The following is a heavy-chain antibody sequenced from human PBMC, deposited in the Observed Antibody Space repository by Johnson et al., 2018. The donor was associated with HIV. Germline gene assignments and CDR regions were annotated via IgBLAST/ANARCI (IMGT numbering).Heavy chain of an antibody. CDR1: GFTFSSYG. V-gene: IGHV3-NL1*01. CDR3: AKSYCPGWDGFDI. D-gene: IGHD2-21*01. Sequence: QVQLVESGGGVVQPGGSLRLSCAASGFTFSSYGMHWVRQAPGKGLEWVSAISGSGGSTYYADSVKGRFTISRDNSKNTLDLQMNNLRTEDSGVYYCAKSYCPGWDGFDIWGQGTMVTVSS. CDR2: ISGSGGST. J-gene: IGHJ3*02.